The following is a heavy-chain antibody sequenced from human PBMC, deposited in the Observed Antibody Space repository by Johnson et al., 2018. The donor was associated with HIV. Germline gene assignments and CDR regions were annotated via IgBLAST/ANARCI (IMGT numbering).Heavy chain of an antibody. D-gene: IGHD4-17*01. V-gene: IGHV3-30*18. Sequence: QVQLVESGGGVVQPGRSLRLSCAASGFTFSSYGMHWVRQAPGKGLEWVAVISYDGSNKYYADSVKGRFTISRDNSRNTLYLQMNSLRAEDTAVYYCAKDGGGGYGDQRGAFDIWGQGTMVTVSS. CDR1: GFTFSSYG. CDR2: ISYDGSNK. J-gene: IGHJ3*02. CDR3: AKDGGGGYGDQRGAFDI.